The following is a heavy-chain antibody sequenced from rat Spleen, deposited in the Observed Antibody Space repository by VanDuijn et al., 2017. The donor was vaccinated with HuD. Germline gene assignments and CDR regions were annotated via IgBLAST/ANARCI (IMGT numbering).Heavy chain of an antibody. CDR3: TRDPRRVPGYFDY. Sequence: QVQLKESGPGLVQPSQTLSLTCTVSGFSISSYGVIWVRQPPGKGLEWMGVIWGNGNTNYNSALKSRLSISRDTSKNQVFLKMNSLQTDDTGTYYCTRDPRRVPGYFDYWGQGVMVTVSS. V-gene: IGHV2-13*01. J-gene: IGHJ2*01. D-gene: IGHD1-11*01. CDR2: IWGNGNT. CDR1: GFSISSYG.